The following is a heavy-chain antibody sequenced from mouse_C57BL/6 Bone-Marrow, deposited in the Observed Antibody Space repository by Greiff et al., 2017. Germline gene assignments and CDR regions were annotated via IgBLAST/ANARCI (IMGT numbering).Heavy chain of an antibody. CDR1: GYTFTDYY. D-gene: IGHD2-4*01. V-gene: IGHV1-26*01. Sequence: VQLQQSGPELVKPGASVKISCKASGYTFTDYYMNWVKQSHGKSLEWIGDINPNNGGTSYNQKFKGKATLTVDKSSSTAYMELRSLPSEDSAVYYCARGDDYDRICYARDYWGQGTSVTVSS. J-gene: IGHJ4*01. CDR3: ARGDDYDRICYARDY. CDR2: INPNNGGT.